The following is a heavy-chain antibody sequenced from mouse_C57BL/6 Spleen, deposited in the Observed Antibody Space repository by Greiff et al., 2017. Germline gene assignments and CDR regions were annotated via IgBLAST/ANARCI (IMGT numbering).Heavy chain of an antibody. Sequence: VQLQQPGAELVMPGASVKLSCKASGYTFTSYWMHWVKQRPGQGLEWIGEIDPSDSYTNYNQKFKGKSTLTVDKSSSTAYMQLSSLTSEDSAVYYCARKYYGGRGWYFDVWGTGTTVTVSS. D-gene: IGHD1-1*01. CDR2: IDPSDSYT. V-gene: IGHV1-69*01. J-gene: IGHJ1*03. CDR3: ARKYYGGRGWYFDV. CDR1: GYTFTSYW.